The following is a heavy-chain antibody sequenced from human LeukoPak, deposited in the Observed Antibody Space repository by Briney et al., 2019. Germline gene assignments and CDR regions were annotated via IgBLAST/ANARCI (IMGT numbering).Heavy chain of an antibody. CDR1: GGSISSSSDY. CDR3: ARGLQPIAVAGTRYYFDY. D-gene: IGHD6-19*01. Sequence: ASETLSLTCTVSGGSISSSSDYWGWIRQPPGRGLEWIGNIYYSGTTYYNPSLKSRVTISVDTSKNQFSLKLSSVTAADTAVYYCARGLQPIAVAGTRYYFDYWGQGTLVTVSS. CDR2: IYYSGTT. J-gene: IGHJ4*02. V-gene: IGHV4-39*07.